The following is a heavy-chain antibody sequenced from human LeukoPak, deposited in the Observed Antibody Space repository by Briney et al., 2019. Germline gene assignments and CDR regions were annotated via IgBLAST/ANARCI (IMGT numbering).Heavy chain of an antibody. D-gene: IGHD3-22*01. CDR1: SDSISSSSYY. V-gene: IGHV4-39*07. J-gene: IGHJ4*02. Sequence: SETLSLTCTVSSDSISSSSYYWGWIRQPPGKGLEWIGNIYHSGSTYYNPSLKSRVAISVDTSKNQFSLKLSSVTAADTAVYYCAREKYYYDSRVSDYWGQGTLVTVSS. CDR2: IYHSGST. CDR3: AREKYYYDSRVSDY.